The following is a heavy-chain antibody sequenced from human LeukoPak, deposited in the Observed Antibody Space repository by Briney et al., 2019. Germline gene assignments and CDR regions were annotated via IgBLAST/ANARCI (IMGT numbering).Heavy chain of an antibody. V-gene: IGHV1-2*06. J-gene: IGHJ3*02. CDR3: AGEDNSSGYRPFDI. CDR1: GYTFAGYY. D-gene: IGHD3-22*01. Sequence: ASVKVSCKASGYTFAGYYIHWVRQAPGQGLDWMGRINPNNGGTSYAQKFQGRVTMTRDMSMSTAYMELSRLRSDDTAVYYCAGEDNSSGYRPFDIWGQGTMVTVPS. CDR2: INPNNGGT.